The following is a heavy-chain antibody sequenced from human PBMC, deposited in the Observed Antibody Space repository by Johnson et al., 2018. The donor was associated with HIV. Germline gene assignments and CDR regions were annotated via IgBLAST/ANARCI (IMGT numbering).Heavy chain of an antibody. D-gene: IGHD6-13*01. J-gene: IGHJ3*02. Sequence: DVQLVESGGGVVQPGRSLRLSCAASGFTFDDYGMSWVRQAPGKGLEWLSGINWNGGSTGYADSVKGRFIISRDNAKNSLYLQMNSLRAEDTAMYYCARDGVYSSPHDAFDIWGQGTMVTVSS. V-gene: IGHV3-20*04. CDR2: INWNGGST. CDR1: GFTFDDYG. CDR3: ARDGVYSSPHDAFDI.